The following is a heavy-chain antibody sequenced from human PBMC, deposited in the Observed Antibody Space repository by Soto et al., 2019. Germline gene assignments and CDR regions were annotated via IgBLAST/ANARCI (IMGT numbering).Heavy chain of an antibody. J-gene: IGHJ4*02. V-gene: IGHV3-30*18. Sequence: QVQLVESGGGVVQPGRSLRLSCAASGFTFSSYGMHWVRQAPGKGLEWVAVISYDGSNKYYADSVKGRFTISRDNSKNTLYLQMNSLRAEDKAVYYCAKELPYSSGWFFDYWGQGTLVTVSS. CDR3: AKELPYSSGWFFDY. D-gene: IGHD6-19*01. CDR1: GFTFSSYG. CDR2: ISYDGSNK.